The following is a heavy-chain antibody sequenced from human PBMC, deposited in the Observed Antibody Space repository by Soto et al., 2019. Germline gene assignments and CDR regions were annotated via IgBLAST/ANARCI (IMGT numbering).Heavy chain of an antibody. D-gene: IGHD6-13*01. CDR3: ALFIAAKGVVAY. J-gene: IGHJ4*02. CDR2: FDPEDGET. CDR1: GYTLTELS. V-gene: IGHV1-24*01. Sequence: ASVKVSCKVSGYTLTELSMHWVRQAPGKGLEWMGGFDPEDGETIYAQKFQGRVTMTEDTSTDTAYMELSSLRSEDTAVYYCALFIAAKGVVAYWGQGTPVTVSS.